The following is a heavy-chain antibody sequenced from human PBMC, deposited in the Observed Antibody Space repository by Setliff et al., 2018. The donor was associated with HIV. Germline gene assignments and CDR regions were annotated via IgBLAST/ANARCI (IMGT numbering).Heavy chain of an antibody. CDR1: GFTFSNYA. Sequence: GGSLRLSCAASGFTFSNYALTWVRQAPGKGLEWASSISGSGGSTNYEDSVKGRFTIARDNSKNTLYLQMNGLRVGDTAVYYCARDGISGGAYPPYYFDYWGHGTLVTVSS. J-gene: IGHJ4*01. D-gene: IGHD2-15*01. CDR2: ISGSGGST. V-gene: IGHV3-23*01. CDR3: ARDGISGGAYPPYYFDY.